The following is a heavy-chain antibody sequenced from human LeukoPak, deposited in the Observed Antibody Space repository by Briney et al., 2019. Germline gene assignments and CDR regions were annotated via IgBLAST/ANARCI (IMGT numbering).Heavy chain of an antibody. D-gene: IGHD2-2*01. V-gene: IGHV1-2*02. Sequence: ASVKVSCKASGYTFTGYYMHWVRQAPGQGLEWMGWINPNSGGTNYAQKFQGRVTMTRNTSISTAYMELSSLRSEDTAVYYCARGGSTNRLRGDAFDIWGQGTMVTVSS. CDR3: ARGGSTNRLRGDAFDI. J-gene: IGHJ3*02. CDR2: INPNSGGT. CDR1: GYTFTGYY.